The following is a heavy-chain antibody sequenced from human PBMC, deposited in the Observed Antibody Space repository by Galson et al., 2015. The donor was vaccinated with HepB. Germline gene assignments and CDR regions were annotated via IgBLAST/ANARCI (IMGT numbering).Heavy chain of an antibody. Sequence: LRLSCAASGFTFSSYGMHWVRQAPGKGLEWVAVISYDGSNKYYADSVKGRFTISRDNARDSVFLQMNSLRAEDTAIYYCARVPTPSVAPFWGQGTLVTVSS. J-gene: IGHJ4*02. CDR3: ARVPTPSVAPF. CDR2: ISYDGSNK. V-gene: IGHV3-30*03. D-gene: IGHD6-19*01. CDR1: GFTFSSYG.